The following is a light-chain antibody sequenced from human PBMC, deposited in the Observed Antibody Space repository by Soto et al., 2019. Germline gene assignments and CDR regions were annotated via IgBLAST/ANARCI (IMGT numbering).Light chain of an antibody. J-gene: IGKJ5*01. CDR3: QQYGTSEII. CDR2: GAS. V-gene: IGKV3-20*01. CDR1: QSVSSSY. Sequence: EIVMTQSPVTLSVSPGGRSTLSCRASQSVSSSYLAWYQQKPGQAPRLLIYGASSRATGIPDRFSGSGSGTDFTLTISRLEPEDFAVFYCQQYGTSEIIFGQGTRLEI.